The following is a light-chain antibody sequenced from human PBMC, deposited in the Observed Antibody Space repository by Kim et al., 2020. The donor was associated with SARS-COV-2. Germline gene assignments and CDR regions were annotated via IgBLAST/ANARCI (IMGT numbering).Light chain of an antibody. CDR1: RSNIGNNI. J-gene: IGLJ3*02. V-gene: IGLV1-44*01. CDR3: AARDDSLNGWV. CDR2: SDN. Sequence: QSVLTQPPSASGTPGQRVTISCSGSRSNIGNNIVNWYQQLPGSAPKLLIYSDNYRPSGVPDRFSGSKSGTSASLAISVLQSDDEGDYHCAARDDSLNGWVFGGGTQLTVL.